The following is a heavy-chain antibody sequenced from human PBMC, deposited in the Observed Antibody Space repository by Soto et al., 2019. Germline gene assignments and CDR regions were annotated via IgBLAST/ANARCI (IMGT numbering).Heavy chain of an antibody. D-gene: IGHD2-2*01. CDR3: ARCLLDEYSSSWRSAYYGMDV. J-gene: IGHJ6*02. CDR2: INPNSGGK. V-gene: IGHV1-2*02. Sequence: ASVKVSCKASGFTFSAYYIYWVRQAPGQGLEWIGWINPNSGGKNNAQKFQGRVTMTRDTSTSTVYMEMSALISDDTAVYFCARCLLDEYSSSWRSAYYGMDVWGQGTTVTVSS. CDR1: GFTFSAYY.